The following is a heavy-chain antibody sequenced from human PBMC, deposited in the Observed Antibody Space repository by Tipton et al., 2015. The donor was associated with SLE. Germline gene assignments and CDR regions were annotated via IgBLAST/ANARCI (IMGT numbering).Heavy chain of an antibody. V-gene: IGHV4-39*07. Sequence: TLSLTCTVSGGSISSRSYYWGWIRQPPGKGLEWIGSIHYSGTTYYNPSLESRVTISVDMSRSQFSLKLSSVTAADTAVYYCARKSFGSGSLPDFYFYGMDVWGQGTMVTASS. J-gene: IGHJ6*02. CDR3: ARKSFGSGSLPDFYFYGMDV. D-gene: IGHD3-10*01. CDR1: GGSISSRSYY. CDR2: IHYSGTT.